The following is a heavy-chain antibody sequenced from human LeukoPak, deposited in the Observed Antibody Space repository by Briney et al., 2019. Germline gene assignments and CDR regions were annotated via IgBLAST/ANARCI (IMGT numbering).Heavy chain of an antibody. V-gene: IGHV4-4*02. D-gene: IGHD4-23*01. J-gene: IGHJ2*01. CDR1: GGSISISSSNW. CDR2: IFHSGST. Sequence: SETLSLTCAVSGGSISISSSNWWSWVRQPPGKGLEWIGEIFHSGSTNYNPSLKSRVTISVDKSKNQFSLKLSSPTAADTAVYYCARDLHGGNSFTSDWYFDLWGRGTLVTVSS. CDR3: ARDLHGGNSFTSDWYFDL.